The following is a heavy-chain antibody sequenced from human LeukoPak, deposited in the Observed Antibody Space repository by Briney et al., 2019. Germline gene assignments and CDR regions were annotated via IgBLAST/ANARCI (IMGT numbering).Heavy chain of an antibody. J-gene: IGHJ4*02. Sequence: ASVKVSCKAFGYTFTSNYMHWVRQAPGQGLEWMGIINPSGGSTSYAQKFQGRITLSRDTSTSTVYMELSSLRSEDTAVYYCARVFSSGWPYFDYWAREPWSPSPQ. V-gene: IGHV1-46*01. D-gene: IGHD6-19*01. CDR2: INPSGGST. CDR1: GYTFTSNY. CDR3: ARVFSSGWPYFDY.